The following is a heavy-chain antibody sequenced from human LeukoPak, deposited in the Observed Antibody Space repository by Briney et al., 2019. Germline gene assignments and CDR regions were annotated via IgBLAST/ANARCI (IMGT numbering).Heavy chain of an antibody. CDR1: GVTFSGYS. CDR3: ARDGSGLYLYYSMDV. CDR2: IITVSTYT. D-gene: IGHD6-25*01. J-gene: IGHJ6*03. V-gene: IGHV3-21*06. Sequence: GGSLRLSCAPSGVTFSGYSRSWVRQAPGKGLEWVASIITVSTYTFYVDSVKGRFTISRDNAKNSLYLQMSYLPAEDTAVYYCARDGSGLYLYYSMDVWGKGTTVTVSS.